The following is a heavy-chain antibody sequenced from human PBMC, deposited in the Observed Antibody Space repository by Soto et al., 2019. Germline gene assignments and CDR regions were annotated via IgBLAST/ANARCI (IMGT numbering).Heavy chain of an antibody. J-gene: IGHJ6*03. V-gene: IGHV4-59*08. CDR2: IYYSGST. Sequence: SETLSLTCTVSGGSISSYYWSWIRQPPGKGLEWIGYIYYSGSTNYNPSLKSRVTISVDTSKNQFSLKLSSVTAADTAVYYCGGRLGYCSGGSCNQNYYYYMDVSGKGTTVTVSS. CDR3: GGRLGYCSGGSCNQNYYYYMDV. D-gene: IGHD2-15*01. CDR1: GGSISSYY.